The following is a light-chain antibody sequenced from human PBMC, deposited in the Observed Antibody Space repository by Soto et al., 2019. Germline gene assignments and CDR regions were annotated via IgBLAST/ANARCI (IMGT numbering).Light chain of an antibody. CDR3: QQYYATPPA. J-gene: IGKJ1*01. CDR2: WAS. Sequence: DIVMTQSPDSLAVSLGERATINCKSSQSLLYSSSNKNYLAWYQQKPGQPPRLLISWASTRESGVPDRFSGSGSGTDFTLSISSLQAEDVAVYYCQQYYATPPAFGQGTKVEIK. CDR1: QSLLYSSSNKNY. V-gene: IGKV4-1*01.